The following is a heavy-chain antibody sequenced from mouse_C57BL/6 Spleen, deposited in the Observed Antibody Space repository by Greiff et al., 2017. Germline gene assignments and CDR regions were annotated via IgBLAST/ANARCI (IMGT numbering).Heavy chain of an antibody. Sequence: VKLMESGPELVKPGASVKISCKASGYAFSSSWMNWVKQRPGKGLEWIGRIYPGDGDTNYNGKFKGKATLTADKSSSTAYMQLSSLTSEDSAVYFCAREITTVVEGFAYWGQGTLVTVSA. CDR1: GYAFSSSW. CDR2: IYPGDGDT. J-gene: IGHJ3*01. D-gene: IGHD1-1*01. V-gene: IGHV1-82*01. CDR3: AREITTVVEGFAY.